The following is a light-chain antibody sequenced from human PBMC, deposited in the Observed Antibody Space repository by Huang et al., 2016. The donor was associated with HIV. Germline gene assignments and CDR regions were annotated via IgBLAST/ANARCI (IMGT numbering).Light chain of an antibody. Sequence: DIQMTQSPSSVSASVGDRVTITCRASQNIRMYLNWYQQKPGKAPKLLIYGASSLQSWVPSRFSGDGSGTDFTLTISSLHPEDFATYFCQQSFDIPLTFGPGTRVDI. J-gene: IGKJ3*01. V-gene: IGKV1-39*01. CDR2: GAS. CDR1: QNIRMY. CDR3: QQSFDIPLT.